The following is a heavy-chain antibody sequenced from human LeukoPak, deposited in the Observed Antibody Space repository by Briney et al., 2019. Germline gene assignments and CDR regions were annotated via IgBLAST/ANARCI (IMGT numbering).Heavy chain of an antibody. D-gene: IGHD6-25*01. CDR1: GASFSGYS. J-gene: IGHJ5*02. V-gene: IGHV4-34*01. CDR3: ARERVVSDYNWFDP. CDR2: VNRVGNT. Sequence: SETLSLTCAVHGASFSGYSWSWVRQPPGKGLEWIGEVNRVGNTIYNPSLKSRVTISIDTSTTQFSLRLSSVTVADTAVYFCARERVVSDYNWFDPWGQGTLVTFSS.